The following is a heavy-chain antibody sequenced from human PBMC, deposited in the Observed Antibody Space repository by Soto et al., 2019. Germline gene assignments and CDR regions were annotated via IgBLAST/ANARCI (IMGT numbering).Heavy chain of an antibody. Sequence: PSETLSLTCTVSAFSLTSGHYWDWIRQPPGKGLEWIGSVYHSGNTYYNPSLMSRVTISIDTSKNQFSLKLSSVTAADTAVYYCASAYCSSTSCYRTHYFDYWGQGTLVTVSS. CDR3: ASAYCSSTSCYRTHYFDY. CDR1: AFSLTSGHY. CDR2: VYHSGNT. D-gene: IGHD2-2*02. J-gene: IGHJ4*02. V-gene: IGHV4-38-2*02.